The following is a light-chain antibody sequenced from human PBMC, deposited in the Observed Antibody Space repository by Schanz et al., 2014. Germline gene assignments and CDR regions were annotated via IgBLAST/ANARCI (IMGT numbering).Light chain of an antibody. Sequence: EIVLTQSPGTLSLSPGERATLSCRASQSVSSSYLAWYQQKPGQAPRLVMYGASSRATGIRDTFSGSGSGTDFTLTISRLEPEDFAVYYCQQYGNSRYTFGQGTKLEIK. J-gene: IGKJ2*01. CDR2: GAS. V-gene: IGKV3-20*01. CDR3: QQYGNSRYT. CDR1: QSVSSSY.